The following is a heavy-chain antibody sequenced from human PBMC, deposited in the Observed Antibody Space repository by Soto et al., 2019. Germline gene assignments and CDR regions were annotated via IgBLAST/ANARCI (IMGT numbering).Heavy chain of an antibody. D-gene: IGHD4-17*01. CDR2: IIPIFGTA. Sequence: SVKVSCKASGGTFSSYAISWVRQAPGQGLEWMGGIIPIFGTANYTQKFQGRVTITADGSTSTAYMELSSLRSEDTAVYYCARDPGPSTVTMVYWGQGTLVTVSS. V-gene: IGHV1-69*13. CDR3: ARDPGPSTVTMVY. CDR1: GGTFSSYA. J-gene: IGHJ4*02.